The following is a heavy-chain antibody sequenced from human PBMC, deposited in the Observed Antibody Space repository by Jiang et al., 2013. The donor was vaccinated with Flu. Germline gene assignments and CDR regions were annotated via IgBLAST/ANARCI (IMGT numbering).Heavy chain of an antibody. CDR1: GFTFSSYS. J-gene: IGHJ5*02. CDR2: ISSSSSYI. Sequence: SGGGLVKPGGSLRLSCAASGFTFSSYSMNWVRQAPGKGLEWVSSISSSSSYIYYADSVKGRFTISRDNAKNSLYLQMNSLRAEDTAVYYCARDDNPNSSGYPGWFDPWGQGTLVTVSS. D-gene: IGHD3-22*01. CDR3: ARDDNPNSSGYPGWFDP. V-gene: IGHV3-21*01.